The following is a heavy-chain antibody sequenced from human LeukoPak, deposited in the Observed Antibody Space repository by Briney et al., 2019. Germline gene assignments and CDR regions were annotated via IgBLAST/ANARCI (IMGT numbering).Heavy chain of an antibody. CDR1: GYTFTSYY. CDR2: INPSGGST. D-gene: IGHD5-24*01. V-gene: IGHV1-46*01. Sequence: ASVKVSCKASGYTFTSYYMHWVRQAPGQGLEWMGIINPSGGSTSYAQKFQGRVTMTRDMSTSTVYMELSSLRSEDTAVYYCARSPSGRWLQPYYMDVWGKGTTVTVSS. CDR3: ARSPSGRWLQPYYMDV. J-gene: IGHJ6*03.